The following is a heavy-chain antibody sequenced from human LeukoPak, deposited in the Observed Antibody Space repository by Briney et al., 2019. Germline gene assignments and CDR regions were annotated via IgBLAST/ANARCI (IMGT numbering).Heavy chain of an antibody. CDR3: VVPAAIQRD. Sequence: GGSLRLSCAASGFTFSSYAMGWVRQAPGKGLEWVSAISGSGGSTYYADSVKGRFTISRDNAKNSLYLQMNSLRAEDTAVYYCVVPAAIQRDWGQGTMVTVSS. D-gene: IGHD2-2*01. CDR1: GFTFSSYA. V-gene: IGHV3-23*01. J-gene: IGHJ3*01. CDR2: ISGSGGST.